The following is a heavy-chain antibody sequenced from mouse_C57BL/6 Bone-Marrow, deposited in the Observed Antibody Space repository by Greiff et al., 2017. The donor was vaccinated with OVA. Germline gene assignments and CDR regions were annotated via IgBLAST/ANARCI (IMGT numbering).Heavy chain of an antibody. D-gene: IGHD2-5*01. V-gene: IGHV10-1*01. CDR2: IRSKSNNYAT. J-gene: IGHJ3*01. CDR3: VRPPAYYSNWFAY. CDR1: GFSFNTYA. Sequence: EVQLMESGGGLVQPKGSLKLSCAASGFSFNTYAMNWVRQAPGKGLEWVARIRSKSNNYATYYADSVKDRFTISRDDSESMLYLQMNNLKTEDTAMYYCVRPPAYYSNWFAYWGQGTLVTVSA.